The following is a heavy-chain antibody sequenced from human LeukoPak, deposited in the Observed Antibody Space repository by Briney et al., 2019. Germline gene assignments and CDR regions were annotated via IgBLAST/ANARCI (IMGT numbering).Heavy chain of an antibody. Sequence: PGGSLRLSCAASGFTFSSYAMSWVRQAPGKGLEWVAFIRYDGSNKYYADSVKGRFTISRDNSKNTLYLQMNSLRAEDTAVYYCAVRRDGYNYFDYWGQGTLVTVSS. CDR2: IRYDGSNK. CDR3: AVRRDGYNYFDY. CDR1: GFTFSSYA. V-gene: IGHV3-30*02. D-gene: IGHD5-24*01. J-gene: IGHJ4*02.